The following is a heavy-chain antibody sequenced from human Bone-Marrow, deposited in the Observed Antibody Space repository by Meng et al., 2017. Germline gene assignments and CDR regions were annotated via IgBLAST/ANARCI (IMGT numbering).Heavy chain of an antibody. CDR2: MSYSGSSK. V-gene: IGHV3-30*04. CDR1: GFTFSSYA. D-gene: IGHD6-19*01. J-gene: IGHJ6*02. CDR3: ARDLRLVRLYYYYSMDV. Sequence: GESLKISCAASGFTFSSYAMNRVRQAPGKGLEWVAVMSYSGSSKYYADSVKGRFTISRDNSKNTLYLQMNSLRAEDTAVYYCARDLRLVRLYYYYSMDVWGQGTTVTVSS.